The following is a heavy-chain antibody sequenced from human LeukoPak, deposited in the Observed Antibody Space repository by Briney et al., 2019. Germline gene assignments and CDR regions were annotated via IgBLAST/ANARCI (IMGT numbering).Heavy chain of an antibody. Sequence: SETLSLTCTVSGGSISSCNYYWGWIRQPPGKGLEWIGEINHSGSTNYNPSLKSRDTISVDTSKNQFSLKLSYVTAADTAVYYCARGLRLGYCSSTSCYVYYYYGMDVWGPGTTVTVSS. J-gene: IGHJ6*02. CDR1: GGSISSCNYY. D-gene: IGHD2-2*01. CDR2: INHSGST. V-gene: IGHV4-39*07. CDR3: ARGLRLGYCSSTSCYVYYYYGMDV.